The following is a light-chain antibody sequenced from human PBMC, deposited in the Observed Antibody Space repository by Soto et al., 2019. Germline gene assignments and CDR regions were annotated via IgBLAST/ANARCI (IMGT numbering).Light chain of an antibody. V-gene: IGLV2-14*01. J-gene: IGLJ1*01. CDR3: ASYAGSRTYV. CDR2: EVS. CDR1: SSDVGGYNY. Sequence: QSVLTQPASVSGSPGQSITISCTGTSSDVGGYNYVSWYQQHPGKAPKLMIYEVSNRPSGVSNRFSGSKSASTASLTISGLQAEDEGDYYCASYAGSRTYVFGSGTKVTVL.